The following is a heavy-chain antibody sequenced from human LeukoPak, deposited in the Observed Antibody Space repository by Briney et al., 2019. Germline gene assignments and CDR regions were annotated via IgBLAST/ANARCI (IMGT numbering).Heavy chain of an antibody. CDR1: GGSISSSSYY. D-gene: IGHD6-13*01. CDR2: IYYSGST. Sequence: SETLSLTCTVSGGSISSSSYYWGWIRQPPGKGLEWIGSIYYSGSTYYNPSLKSRVTISIDTSKNQFSLKLSSVTAADTAVYYCARYGGIAAAGTRNWFDPWGQGTLVTVSS. CDR3: ARYGGIAAAGTRNWFDP. J-gene: IGHJ5*02. V-gene: IGHV4-39*01.